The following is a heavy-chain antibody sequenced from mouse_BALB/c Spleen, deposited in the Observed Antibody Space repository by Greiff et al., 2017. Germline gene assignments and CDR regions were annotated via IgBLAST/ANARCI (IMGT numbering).Heavy chain of an antibody. CDR1: GFTFSSYG. CDR3: ARERGYYVAMDY. Sequence: DVKLVESGGGLVQPGGSLKLSCAASGFTFSSYGMSWVRQTPDKRLELVATINSNGGSTYYPDSVKGRFTISRDNAKNTLYLQMSSLKSEDTAMYYCARERGYYVAMDYWGQGTSVTVSS. J-gene: IGHJ4*01. V-gene: IGHV5-6-3*01. D-gene: IGHD2-3*01. CDR2: INSNGGST.